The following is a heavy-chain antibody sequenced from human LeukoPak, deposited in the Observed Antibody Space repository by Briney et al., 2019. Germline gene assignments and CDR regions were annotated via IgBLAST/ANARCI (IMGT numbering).Heavy chain of an antibody. V-gene: IGHV1-69*05. CDR2: IIPIFGTA. CDR3: ATERASSSPGDYYYYMDV. Sequence: GASVKVSCKASGGTFSSYAISWVRQAPGQGLEWMGGIIPIFGTANYAQKFQGRVTITTDESTSTAYMELSSLRSEDTAVYYCATERASSSPGDYYYYMDVWGKGTTVTVSS. J-gene: IGHJ6*03. CDR1: GGTFSSYA. D-gene: IGHD1-1*01.